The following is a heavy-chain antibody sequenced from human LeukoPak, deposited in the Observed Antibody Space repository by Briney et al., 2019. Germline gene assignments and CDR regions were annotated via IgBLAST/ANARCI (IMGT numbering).Heavy chain of an antibody. Sequence: GGSLRLSCAASGFSFSDAWMSWVRQIPGKGLEWVGRIESKTDGWTTDYAAPVKGKFTISRYDSTNPLYLQMNSLKSEDTAVYYCTTYGSGRKFDYWGQGILVTVSS. CDR2: IESKTDGWTT. J-gene: IGHJ4*02. V-gene: IGHV3-15*04. D-gene: IGHD3-10*01. CDR3: TTYGSGRKFDY. CDR1: GFSFSDAW.